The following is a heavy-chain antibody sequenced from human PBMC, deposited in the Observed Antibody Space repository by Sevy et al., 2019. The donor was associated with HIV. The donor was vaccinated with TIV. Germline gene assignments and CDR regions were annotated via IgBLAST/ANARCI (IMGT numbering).Heavy chain of an antibody. D-gene: IGHD3-10*01. CDR3: TRDSGHRGGDY. Sequence: GGSLRLSCTASGFTFGDYAMSWFRQAPGKGLEWVGFIRSKAYGGAKEYAAFVKGRFTISRDDYKSIAYLQMNSLKTEETAVYYCTRDSGHRGGDYWGQGTLVTVSS. V-gene: IGHV3-49*03. J-gene: IGHJ4*02. CDR2: IRSKAYGGAK. CDR1: GFTFGDYA.